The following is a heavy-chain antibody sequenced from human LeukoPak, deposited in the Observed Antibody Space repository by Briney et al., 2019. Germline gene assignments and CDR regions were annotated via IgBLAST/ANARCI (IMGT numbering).Heavy chain of an antibody. Sequence: ASVKVSCEASGSISSLYYMQWVRQVPGQGLEWMGIINPFSGSTSYAQKFRARLTVTRDASTRVVYMELRSLTSDDTAMYYCVTGTLVMAETVDDHFEMWGQGTLVTVSS. J-gene: IGHJ3*02. D-gene: IGHD4-23*01. V-gene: IGHV1-46*01. CDR3: VTGTLVMAETVDDHFEM. CDR2: INPFSGST. CDR1: GSISSLYY.